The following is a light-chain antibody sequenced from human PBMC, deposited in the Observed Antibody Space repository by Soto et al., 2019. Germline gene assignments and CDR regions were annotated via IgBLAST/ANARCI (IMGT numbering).Light chain of an antibody. V-gene: IGKV3-15*01. CDR2: GAS. Sequence: ELVMTQSPATLSVSPGERSTLSCRASQSLTNNLAWYQQRPGQAPRLLIYGASTRATGVPARFSGSGSGTEFTLTISSLQSEDFATYYCQHFNNWPPELTFGGGTKVEIK. J-gene: IGKJ4*01. CDR3: QHFNNWPPELT. CDR1: QSLTNN.